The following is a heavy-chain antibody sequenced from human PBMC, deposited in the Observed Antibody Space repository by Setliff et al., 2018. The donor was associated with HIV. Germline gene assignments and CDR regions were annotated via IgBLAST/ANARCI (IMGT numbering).Heavy chain of an antibody. CDR2: VNHKGVA. J-gene: IGHJ4*02. CDR3: TRAQIAAPRPFDY. CDR1: GDSIGAYH. Sequence: SETLSLTCSVSGDSIGAYHWSWIRQPPGRGLEWIGEVNHKGVANYSPSLMRRATISADTSKNQFSLRLSSVTAADTALYFCTRAQIAAPRPFDYWGQGTLVTVSS. V-gene: IGHV4-34*01. D-gene: IGHD2-21*01.